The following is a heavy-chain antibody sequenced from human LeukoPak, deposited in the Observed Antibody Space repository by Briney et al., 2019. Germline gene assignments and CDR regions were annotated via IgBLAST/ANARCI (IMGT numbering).Heavy chain of an antibody. CDR2: ISAYNGNT. CDR3: ARAAATVFGVAEPRTNFDY. V-gene: IGHV1-18*01. CDR1: GYTFTSYG. J-gene: IGHJ4*02. Sequence: GASVKVSCKASGYTFTSYGISWVRQAPGQGLEWMGWISAYNGNTNYAQKLQGRVTMTTDTSTSTAYMELRSLRSDDTAVYYCARAAATVFGVAEPRTNFDYWGQGTLVTVSS. D-gene: IGHD4-17*01.